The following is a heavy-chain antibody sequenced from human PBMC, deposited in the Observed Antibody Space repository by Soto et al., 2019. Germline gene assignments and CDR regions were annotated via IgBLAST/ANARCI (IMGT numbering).Heavy chain of an antibody. J-gene: IGHJ6*02. CDR1: VYSFTSYW. CDR2: IDPSDSYT. D-gene: IGHD1-1*01. CDR3: ATGSRDGDNAYYYYYGMDG. V-gene: IGHV5-10-1*01. Sequence: GGSLKISCKGSVYSFTSYWISWVRQMPGKGLEWMGRIDPSDSYTNYSPSFQGHVTISADKSISTAYLQWSSLKASDTAMYYCATGSRDGDNAYYYYYGMDGWGQGNTVTVA.